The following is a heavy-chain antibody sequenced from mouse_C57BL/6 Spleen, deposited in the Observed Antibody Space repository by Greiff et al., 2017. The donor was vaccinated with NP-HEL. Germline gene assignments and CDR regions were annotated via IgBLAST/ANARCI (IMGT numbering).Heavy chain of an antibody. CDR2: ISDGGSYT. V-gene: IGHV5-4*01. CDR3: ARDNYYDYDYYAMDY. Sequence: EVKLVESGGGLVKPGGSLKLSCAASGFTFSSYAMSWVRQTPEKRLEWVATISDGGSYTYYPDNVKGRFTISRDNAKNNLYLQMSHLKSEDTAMYYCARDNYYDYDYYAMDYWGQGTSVTVSS. CDR1: GFTFSSYA. J-gene: IGHJ4*01. D-gene: IGHD2-4*01.